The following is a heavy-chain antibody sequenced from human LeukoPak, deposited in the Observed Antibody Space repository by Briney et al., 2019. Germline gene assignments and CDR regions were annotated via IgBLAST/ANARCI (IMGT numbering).Heavy chain of an antibody. D-gene: IGHD3-3*01. Sequence: ASVKVSCKASGYTFTSYGISWVRQAPGQGLEWMGWISAYNGNTNYAQKLQGRVTMTTDTSTSTAYMELRSLRSDGTAVYYCARDVDDFWSGYQQYNWFDPWGQGTLVTVSS. CDR3: ARDVDDFWSGYQQYNWFDP. CDR1: GYTFTSYG. V-gene: IGHV1-18*01. CDR2: ISAYNGNT. J-gene: IGHJ5*02.